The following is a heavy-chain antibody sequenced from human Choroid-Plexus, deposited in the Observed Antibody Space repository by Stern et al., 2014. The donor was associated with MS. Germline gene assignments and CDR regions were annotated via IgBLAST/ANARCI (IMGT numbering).Heavy chain of an antibody. J-gene: IGHJ5*02. V-gene: IGHV3-30*18. CDR3: AKDRQYLTYFFDH. CDR2: VSYDGSNK. CDR1: GFTFGSCA. D-gene: IGHD2/OR15-2a*01. Sequence: QVQLMQSGGGVVQPGRPLRLSCVASGFTFGSCAMHWVRQAPGKGLEWVAGVSYDGSNKYYADSVKGRFTISRDNSQNTLYMQMSGLRPEDTAVYYCAKDRQYLTYFFDHWGQGSLVTVSS.